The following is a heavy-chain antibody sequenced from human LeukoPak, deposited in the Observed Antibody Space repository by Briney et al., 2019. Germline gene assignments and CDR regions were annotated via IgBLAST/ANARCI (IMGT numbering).Heavy chain of an antibody. CDR3: ATTTIRLGY. CDR2: IHYSARI. J-gene: IGHJ4*02. V-gene: IGHV4-38-2*02. Sequence: SETLSLTCTVSGYSISSGYYWGWIRQPPGKGLEWIGSIHYSARIYYNPSLKSRLTISPDTSKNQFSLKLSSVTAADTAVYYCATTTIRLGYWGQGTLVTVSS. D-gene: IGHD1-14*01. CDR1: GYSISSGYY.